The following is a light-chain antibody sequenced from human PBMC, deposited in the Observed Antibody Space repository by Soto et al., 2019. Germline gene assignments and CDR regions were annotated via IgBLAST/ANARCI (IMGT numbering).Light chain of an antibody. J-gene: IGLJ1*01. Sequence: QSVLSQPASMSGSPGQSITIPCTGASSDIGLYNYVSWYQHHPGKAPKLLISEVNVRPSGLSDRFSASKAGNTASLTISGLXPEDEAYYYCSSLSTTSTPMVFGSGTKSPS. V-gene: IGLV2-14*01. CDR1: SSDIGLYNY. CDR3: SSLSTTSTPMV. CDR2: EVN.